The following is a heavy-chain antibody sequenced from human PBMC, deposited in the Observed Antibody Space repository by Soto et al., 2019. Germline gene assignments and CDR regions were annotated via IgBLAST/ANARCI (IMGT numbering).Heavy chain of an antibody. D-gene: IGHD3-10*01. CDR1: GYTFTSYG. CDR2: ISAYNGNT. CDR3: ARVPMYYYGSGSSFDY. V-gene: IGHV1-18*04. J-gene: IGHJ4*02. Sequence: ASVKVSCKASGYTFTSYGISWVRQAPGQGLEWMGWISAYNGNTNYAQKLQGRVTMTTDTSTSTAYMELRSLRSDDTAVYYCARVPMYYYGSGSSFDYWGQGTQVTVSS.